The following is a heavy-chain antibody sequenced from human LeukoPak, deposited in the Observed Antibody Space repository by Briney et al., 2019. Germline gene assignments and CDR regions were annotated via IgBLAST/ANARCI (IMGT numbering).Heavy chain of an antibody. D-gene: IGHD2-15*01. Sequence: SETLSLTCTVSGGSISSYYWSWIRQSPGKGLVWIGYISYSGNTNYNPSLKSRVTISVDTSKNQFSLKLSSVIAADTASYYWRRAILGYCSGGSCSPGYYYYMDVWGKGTTVTVS. J-gene: IGHJ6*03. V-gene: IGHV4-59*01. CDR3: RRAILGYCSGGSCSPGYYYYMDV. CDR2: ISYSGNT. CDR1: GGSISSYY.